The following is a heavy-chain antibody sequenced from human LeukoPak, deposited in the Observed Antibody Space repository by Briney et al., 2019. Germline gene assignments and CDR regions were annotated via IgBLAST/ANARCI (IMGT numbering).Heavy chain of an antibody. J-gene: IGHJ4*02. CDR3: ARGGVVTYYFDY. D-gene: IGHD3-3*01. Sequence: AASVKVSCKASGYTFTNYGISWVRQAPGQGLEWMGWISAYNGNTKYAQKLQGRVTITADKSTSTAYMELSSLRSEDTAVYYCARGGVVTYYFDYWGQGTLVTVSS. CDR1: GYTFTNYG. V-gene: IGHV1-18*01. CDR2: ISAYNGNT.